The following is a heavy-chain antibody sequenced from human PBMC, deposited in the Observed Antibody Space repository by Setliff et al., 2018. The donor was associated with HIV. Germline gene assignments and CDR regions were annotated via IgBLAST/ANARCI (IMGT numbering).Heavy chain of an antibody. J-gene: IGHJ4*02. V-gene: IGHV3-7*01. Sequence: PGGSLRLSCEASGFAFSNYWMAWVRQAPGKGLEWVGNINQDGSEENYVDSVKGRFTISRDNAKSSLYLQMDSLRVEDTSVYYCWSGYTSGRWGQGTLVTVSS. D-gene: IGHD6-19*01. CDR3: WSGYTSGR. CDR1: GFAFSNYW. CDR2: INQDGSEE.